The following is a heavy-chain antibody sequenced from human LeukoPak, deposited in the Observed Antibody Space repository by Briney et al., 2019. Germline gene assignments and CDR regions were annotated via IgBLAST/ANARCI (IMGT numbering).Heavy chain of an antibody. CDR3: ARSSGHSYGDFDY. V-gene: IGHV4-59*01. J-gene: IGHJ4*02. CDR1: GVSITSNY. Sequence: SETLSLTCSVSGVSITSNYWSWIRQPPGKGLEWLGYTHHSGATSYDPSLKSRSTMSLDTSNNQFSLRLSSVTAADTAVYYCARSSGHSYGDFDYWGQGNLVTVSS. CDR2: THHSGAT. D-gene: IGHD5-18*01.